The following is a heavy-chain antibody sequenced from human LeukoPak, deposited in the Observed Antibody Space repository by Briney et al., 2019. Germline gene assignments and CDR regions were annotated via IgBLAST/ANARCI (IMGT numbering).Heavy chain of an antibody. CDR1: EFTFSSYG. CDR3: ARDGFTIFGVVTYFDY. V-gene: IGHV3-30*02. CDR2: IWYDGNNK. Sequence: GGSLRLSCAASEFTFSSYGMHWVRQAPGKGLEWVAFIWYDGNNKYYADSVKGRFTISRDSSKNTLYLQMNSLRAEDTAVYYCARDGFTIFGVVTYFDYWGQGTLVTVSS. D-gene: IGHD3-3*01. J-gene: IGHJ4*02.